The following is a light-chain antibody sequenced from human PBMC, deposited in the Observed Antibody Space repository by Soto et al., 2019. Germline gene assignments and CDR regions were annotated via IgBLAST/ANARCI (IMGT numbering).Light chain of an antibody. Sequence: EIVLTQSPGTLSLSPGERATLSCRASQSVGSAYVGWYQQKPGQAPRLLIFGASRGATGIPDRFSGSGSGTNFTLTINKVEPEASAVYYCQHYGRSPSFGRGTKVEIK. CDR1: QSVGSAY. CDR3: QHYGRSPS. J-gene: IGKJ1*01. V-gene: IGKV3-20*01. CDR2: GAS.